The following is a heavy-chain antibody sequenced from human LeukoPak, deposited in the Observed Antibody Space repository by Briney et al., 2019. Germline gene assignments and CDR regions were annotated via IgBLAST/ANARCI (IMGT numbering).Heavy chain of an antibody. CDR2: ITSGGGFK. D-gene: IGHD3-22*01. J-gene: IGHJ4*02. CDR3: ARVRPGSSGSYYRTS. CDR1: GFPFSAFQ. V-gene: IGHV3-11*04. Sequence: GGSLRLSWFGAGFPFSAFQMSWIGQAPGKELEWVSYITSGGGFKYYADSVKGRFGISRDDSKNSVFLQMDSLRVEDTAVYYCARVRPGSSGSYYRTSWGQGTLVTVSS.